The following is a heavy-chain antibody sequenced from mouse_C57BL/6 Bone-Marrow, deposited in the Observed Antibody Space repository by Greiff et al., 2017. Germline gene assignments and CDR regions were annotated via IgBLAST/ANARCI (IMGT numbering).Heavy chain of an antibody. D-gene: IGHD3-2*02. J-gene: IGHJ2*01. CDR1: GFSLSTFGMG. CDR3: ARRTAQATDY. CDR2: IWWDDAN. Sequence: QVQLKESGPGILQPSQTLSLTCSFSGFSLSTFGMGVGWIRQPSGKGLEWLAHIWWDDANYSHPALKSRLTISKATSKNQVFLKIAKVDTADTAAYDCARRTAQATDYWGQGTTLTVSS. V-gene: IGHV8-8*01.